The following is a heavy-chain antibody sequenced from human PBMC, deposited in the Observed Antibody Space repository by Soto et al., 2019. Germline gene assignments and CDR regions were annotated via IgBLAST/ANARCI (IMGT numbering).Heavy chain of an antibody. D-gene: IGHD3-9*01. CDR2: ISATSTYI. V-gene: IGHV3-21*01. CDR1: SFNFTSYS. Sequence: GSLRLSCAGSSFNFTSYSLNWVRQAPGKGLEWVSSISATSTYIFYADSVKGRFTISRDNAQNSVSLQMNSLRAEDTALYYCARFHSATGSMSFDHWGQGTMVTVSS. CDR3: ARFHSATGSMSFDH. J-gene: IGHJ4*01.